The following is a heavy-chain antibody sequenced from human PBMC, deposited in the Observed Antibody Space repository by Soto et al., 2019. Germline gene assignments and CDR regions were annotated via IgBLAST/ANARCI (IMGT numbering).Heavy chain of an antibody. J-gene: IGHJ3*02. CDR1: GFTFSSYG. CDR3: TRDPLIAVAAYDAFDI. D-gene: IGHD6-19*01. V-gene: IGHV3-33*01. Sequence: GVSLRLSCAASGFTFSSYGMHWVRQAQGKGLEWVAVIWYDGSNKYYADSVKGRYTISRDDSKNTVYLQMNSLGAEDTAVYYCTRDPLIAVAAYDAFDIWGQGTSVTVS. CDR2: IWYDGSNK.